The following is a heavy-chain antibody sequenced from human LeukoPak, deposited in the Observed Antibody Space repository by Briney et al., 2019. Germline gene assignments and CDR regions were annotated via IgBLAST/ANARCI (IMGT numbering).Heavy chain of an antibody. Sequence: ASVKVSCKASGYTFTSYGISWVRQAPGQGLEWMGWISAYNGNTNYAQKLQGRVTMTRDTSISTAYMELSRLRSDDTAAYYCARTMITFGGVGNNDYWGQGTLVTVSS. CDR1: GYTFTSYG. CDR2: ISAYNGNT. J-gene: IGHJ4*02. CDR3: ARTMITFGGVGNNDY. D-gene: IGHD3-16*01. V-gene: IGHV1-18*01.